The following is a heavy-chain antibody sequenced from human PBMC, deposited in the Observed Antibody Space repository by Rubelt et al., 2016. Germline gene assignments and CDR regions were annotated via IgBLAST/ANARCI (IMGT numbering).Heavy chain of an antibody. J-gene: IGHJ5*02. CDR2: IYHSGST. Sequence: QVQLQESGPGLVKPSETLSLTCTVSGYSISSGYYWGWIRLPPGKGLEWIGSIYHSGSTYYNPSLTGRGTISVDSSKNQFVRKLSSVTAADTAVYYCARGHYCSSTSCYARNWFDPWGQGTLVTVSS. V-gene: IGHV4-38-2*02. CDR3: ARGHYCSSTSCYARNWFDP. D-gene: IGHD2-2*01. CDR1: GYSISSGYY.